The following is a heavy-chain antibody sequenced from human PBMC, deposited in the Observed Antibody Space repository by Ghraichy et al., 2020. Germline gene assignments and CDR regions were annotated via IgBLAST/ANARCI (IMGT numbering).Heavy chain of an antibody. Sequence: SETLSLTCTVSGGSISSYYWSWIRQPPGKGLEWIGYIYYSGSTNYNPSLKSRVTISVDTSKNQFSLKLSSVTAADTAVYYCARTDAYYDFWSGYYMNNWFDPWGQGTLVTVSS. CDR2: IYYSGST. V-gene: IGHV4-59*01. J-gene: IGHJ5*02. CDR3: ARTDAYYDFWSGYYMNNWFDP. D-gene: IGHD3-3*01. CDR1: GGSISSYY.